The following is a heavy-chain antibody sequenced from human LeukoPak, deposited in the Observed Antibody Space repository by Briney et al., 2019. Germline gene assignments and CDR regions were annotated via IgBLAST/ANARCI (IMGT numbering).Heavy chain of an antibody. CDR3: ASSYNYGLPY. CDR1: GFTFSNYW. D-gene: IGHD1-20*01. Sequence: GGSLRLSCAASGFTFSNYWMLWVRQAPGKGLVWVSRINSDGSSTTYADSVKGRFTISRDNAKNTLYLQMNSLRAEDTAVYYCASSYNYGLPYWGQGTLVPVSS. CDR2: INSDGSST. J-gene: IGHJ4*02. V-gene: IGHV3-74*01.